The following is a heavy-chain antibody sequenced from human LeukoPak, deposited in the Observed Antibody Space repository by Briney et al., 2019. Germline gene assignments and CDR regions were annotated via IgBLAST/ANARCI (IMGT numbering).Heavy chain of an antibody. CDR1: GFTFNTYA. CDR3: AKGKGSSSSSIGW. V-gene: IGHV3-23*01. Sequence: GGSLRLSCAASGFTFNTYAMSWVRQAPGKGLEWVSAISGSGDSTFCADSVKGRFTISRDNSKNTLYLQIHSLRAEDTAVYYCAKGKGSSSSSIGWWGQGTLVTVSS. D-gene: IGHD6-19*01. CDR2: ISGSGDST. J-gene: IGHJ4*02.